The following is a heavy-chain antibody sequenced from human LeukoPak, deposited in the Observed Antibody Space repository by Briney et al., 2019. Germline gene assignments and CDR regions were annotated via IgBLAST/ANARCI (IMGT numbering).Heavy chain of an antibody. J-gene: IGHJ4*02. CDR3: GRRFDY. Sequence: GRSLRLSCAASGFTFSSYAMHWVRQAPGKGLEWVAVISYDGSNKYYADSVKGRFTISRDNSKNTLYLQMNSLRAEDTAVYYRGRRFDYWGQGTLVTVSS. CDR1: GFTFSSYA. CDR2: ISYDGSNK. V-gene: IGHV3-30-3*01.